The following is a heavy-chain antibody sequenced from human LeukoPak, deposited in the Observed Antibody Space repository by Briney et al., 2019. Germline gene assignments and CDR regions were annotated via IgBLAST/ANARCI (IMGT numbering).Heavy chain of an antibody. Sequence: GGSLRLSCAASGFTFDDYGMSWVRQAPGKGLEWVSGISWNSGSIGYADSVKGRFTISRDNAKNSLYLQMNSLRAEDTALYYCAKDRRAAIYHMDVWGKGTMVTVSS. CDR2: ISWNSGSI. J-gene: IGHJ6*03. CDR1: GFTFDDYG. CDR3: AKDRRAAIYHMDV. V-gene: IGHV3-9*01. D-gene: IGHD2-2*01.